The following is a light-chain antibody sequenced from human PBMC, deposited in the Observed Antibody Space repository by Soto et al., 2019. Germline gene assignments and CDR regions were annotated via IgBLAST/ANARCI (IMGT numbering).Light chain of an antibody. CDR2: GAS. CDR3: QQHGRSPVT. Sequence: GESRSRCSTASQTVTRNYLAWHQQKPGQTPRLLVYGASSRATGIPDRFSGSGSGTHITLTIGSLEPADFAVYYCQQHGRSPVTFGQGTRLEIK. J-gene: IGKJ5*01. V-gene: IGKV3-20*01. CDR1: QTVTRNY.